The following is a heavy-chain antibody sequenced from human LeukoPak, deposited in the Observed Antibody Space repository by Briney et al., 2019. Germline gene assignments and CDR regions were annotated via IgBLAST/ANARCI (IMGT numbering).Heavy chain of an antibody. V-gene: IGHV4-59*01. J-gene: IGHJ4*02. CDR1: GGSISSYY. Sequence: SETLSLTCTVSGGSISSYYWSWIRQPPGKGLEWIGYIYYSGSTNYNPSLKSRVTISVDTSKNQFSLKLSSVTAADTAVYYCARDGGYCSSTSCVLDYWGQGTLVTVSS. CDR2: IYYSGST. D-gene: IGHD2-2*01. CDR3: ARDGGYCSSTSCVLDY.